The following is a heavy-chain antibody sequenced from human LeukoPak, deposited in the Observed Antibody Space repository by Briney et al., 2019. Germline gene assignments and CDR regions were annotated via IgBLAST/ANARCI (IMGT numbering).Heavy chain of an antibody. J-gene: IGHJ5*02. CDR2: IIPIFGTA. CDR3: AREGDGYINWFDP. D-gene: IGHD5-24*01. V-gene: IGHV1-69*13. CDR1: GGTFSSYA. Sequence: PEASVKVSCKASGGTFSSYAISWVRQAPGQGLEWMGGIIPIFGTADYAQKFQGRVTITADESTSTAYMELSSLRSEDTAVYYCAREGDGYINWFDPWGQGTLVTVSS.